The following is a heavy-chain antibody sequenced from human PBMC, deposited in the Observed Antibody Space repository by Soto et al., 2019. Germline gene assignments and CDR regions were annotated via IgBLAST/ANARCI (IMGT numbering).Heavy chain of an antibody. D-gene: IGHD6-19*01. V-gene: IGHV1-2*04. Sequence: ASVKVSCKASGYTFIGYYLHWVRQAPGQGLEWMGWINPNSGATTYGQKFQGWVSLTRDTSISTAYMELNRLKSDDTAVYWCTRGVAGPTNWFDSWGQGTPVPVSS. CDR2: INPNSGAT. J-gene: IGHJ5*01. CDR3: TRGVAGPTNWFDS. CDR1: GYTFIGYY.